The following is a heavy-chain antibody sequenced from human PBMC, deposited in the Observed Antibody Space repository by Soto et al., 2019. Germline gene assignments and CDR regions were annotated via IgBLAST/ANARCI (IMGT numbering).Heavy chain of an antibody. J-gene: IGHJ6*02. V-gene: IGHV1-2*04. CDR3: ARGGAYYVSVGMDV. CDR2: INPNSGGT. CDR1: GYTFTGYY. D-gene: IGHD3-10*02. Sequence: GASVKVSCKASGYTFTGYYMHWVRQAPGQGLEWMGWINPNSGGTNYAQKFQGWVTMTRDTSISTAYMELSRLRSDDTAVYYCARGGAYYVSVGMDVWGQGTTVTVSS.